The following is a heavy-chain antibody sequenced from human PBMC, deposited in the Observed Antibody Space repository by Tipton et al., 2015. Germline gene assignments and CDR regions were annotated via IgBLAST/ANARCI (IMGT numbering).Heavy chain of an antibody. D-gene: IGHD4-11*01. CDR2: MSANSGVT. Sequence: QLVQSGAEVKKPGASVKISCKASGYTFTSYDINWFRQATVQGLEWMGWMSANSGVTGYAQKFQGRVTMTRDTSVRTAYMELSSLRSEDTAVYYRARGQSTHFFDPWGQGTLVTVSS. J-gene: IGHJ5*02. V-gene: IGHV1-8*01. CDR3: ARGQSTHFFDP. CDR1: GYTFTSYD.